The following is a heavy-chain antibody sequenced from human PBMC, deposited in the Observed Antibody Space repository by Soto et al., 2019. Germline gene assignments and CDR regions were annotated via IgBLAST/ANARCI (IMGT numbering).Heavy chain of an antibody. CDR2: INYSGST. J-gene: IGHJ6*03. D-gene: IGHD1-1*01. CDR1: GGSISSYY. CDR3: ARGQRSDYYYYYYMDV. Sequence: QVQLQESGPGLVKPSETLSLTCTVSGGSISSYYWSWIRQPPGKGLEWIGYINYSGSTNYNPSLKSRVTISADTSKNQFSLTLSSVTAADTAVYYCARGQRSDYYYYYYMDVWGKGTTVTVSS. V-gene: IGHV4-59*01.